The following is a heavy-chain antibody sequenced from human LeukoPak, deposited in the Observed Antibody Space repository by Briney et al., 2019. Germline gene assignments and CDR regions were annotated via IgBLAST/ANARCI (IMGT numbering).Heavy chain of an antibody. CDR3: TTGGSLLDY. D-gene: IGHD1-26*01. Sequence: GGSLKLSWAASGFTFRTPGMSWVRQAPGKGLKWVGRIKSKTDGGTTDYAAPVKGRFTISRDDSKNTLYLQMNSLKTEDTAVYYCTTGGSLLDYWGQGTLVTVSS. V-gene: IGHV3-15*01. CDR1: GFTFRTPG. J-gene: IGHJ4*02. CDR2: IKSKTDGGTT.